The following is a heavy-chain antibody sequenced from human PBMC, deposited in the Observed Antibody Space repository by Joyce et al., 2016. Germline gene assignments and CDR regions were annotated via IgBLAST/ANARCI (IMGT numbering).Heavy chain of an antibody. CDR2: IYYSGST. J-gene: IGHJ4*02. CDR1: GGAISSSSYY. CDR3: ARDTYYYGSSGFDY. V-gene: IGHV4-39*07. Sequence: QVQLQESGPGLVKPSETLSLTCTVPGGAISSSSYYWGWTRQPPGKGLEWIGSIYYSGSTYYNPSLKSRVTIAVDTSNSHFSLKLNAVTAADTAVYYCARDTYYYGSSGFDYWGQGTLVTVSS. D-gene: IGHD3-22*01.